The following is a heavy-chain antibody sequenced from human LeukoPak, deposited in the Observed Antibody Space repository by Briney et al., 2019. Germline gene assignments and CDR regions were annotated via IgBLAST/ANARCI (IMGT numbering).Heavy chain of an antibody. CDR1: GGSFSGYY. V-gene: IGHV4-34*01. CDR3: ARGKGGWYRPFDY. Sequence: PSETLSLTCAVYGGSFSGYYWSWIRQPPGKGLEWIGEINHSGSTNYNPSLKSRVTISVDTSKNQFSLKLSSVTAADTAVYYCARGKGGWYRPFDYWGQGTLATVSS. CDR2: INHSGST. J-gene: IGHJ4*02. D-gene: IGHD6-19*01.